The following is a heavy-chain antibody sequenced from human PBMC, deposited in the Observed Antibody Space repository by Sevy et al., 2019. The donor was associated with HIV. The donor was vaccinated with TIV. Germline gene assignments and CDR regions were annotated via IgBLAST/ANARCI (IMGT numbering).Heavy chain of an antibody. J-gene: IGHJ3*02. CDR3: ALSNYRGAFDI. D-gene: IGHD1-7*01. V-gene: IGHV3-7*01. CDR2: IKQDGSQT. CDR1: GFTFSSTW. Sequence: GGSLRLSCAASGFTFSSTWMSWVRQAPGKGLEWVANIKQDGSQTSYVDSVKGRFTISRDNAMNSLFLQMNSLRAEDTALYYCALSNYRGAFDIWGQGTMVTDSS.